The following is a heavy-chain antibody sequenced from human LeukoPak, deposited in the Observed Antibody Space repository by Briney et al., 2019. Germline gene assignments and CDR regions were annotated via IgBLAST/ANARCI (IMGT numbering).Heavy chain of an antibody. V-gene: IGHV1-18*01. CDR3: AREVRAYYDFWSGPIDY. CDR2: ISAYNGNT. D-gene: IGHD3-3*01. CDR1: GYTFTSYG. Sequence: ASVKVSCKASGYTFTSYGISWVRQAPGQGLEWMGWISAYNGNTNYAQKLQGRVTMTTDTSTSTAYMELRSLRSDDTAVYYCAREVRAYYDFWSGPIDYWGQGTLVTVSS. J-gene: IGHJ4*02.